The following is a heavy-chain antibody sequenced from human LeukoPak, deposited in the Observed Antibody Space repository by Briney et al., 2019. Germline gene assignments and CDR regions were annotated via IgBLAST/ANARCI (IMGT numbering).Heavy chain of an antibody. J-gene: IGHJ4*02. CDR3: AKDNPVLEY. CDR2: ISKDGSNK. Sequence: GGSLRLSCATSGFSFSTFGMHWVRQTPGKGLEWVSHISKDGSNKYYADSVKGRFTISRDTSKNTLFLQMNSLRVEDTAIYYCAKDNPVLEYWGQGTLVTVSS. V-gene: IGHV3-30*18. CDR1: GFSFSTFG.